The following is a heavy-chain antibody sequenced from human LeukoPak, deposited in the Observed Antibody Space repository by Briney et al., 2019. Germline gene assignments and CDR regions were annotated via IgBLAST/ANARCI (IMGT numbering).Heavy chain of an antibody. D-gene: IGHD3-22*01. J-gene: IGHJ4*02. CDR1: GFTFSSYA. CDR3: AREATVRPERGPKWLYPAR. Sequence: GGSLRLSCAASGFTFSSYAMHWVRQAPGKGLEWVAVISYDGSNKYYADSVKGRFTISRDNSKNTLYLQMNSLRAEDTAVYYCAREATVRPERGPKWLYPARWGQGTLVTVSS. CDR2: ISYDGSNK. V-gene: IGHV3-30*07.